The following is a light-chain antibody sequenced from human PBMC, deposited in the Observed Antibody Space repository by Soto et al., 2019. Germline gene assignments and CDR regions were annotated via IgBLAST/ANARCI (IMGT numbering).Light chain of an antibody. Sequence: PGERSTLTCRARQSVSSNYLAWFQQRPGQAPRLLISGASSIATVPPDTFIRMASTTYFTLTIIRLELEDFAVYYSQPYGILPLTFGGGTK. J-gene: IGKJ4*01. CDR2: GAS. CDR3: QPYGILPLT. CDR1: QSVSSNY. V-gene: IGKV3-20*01.